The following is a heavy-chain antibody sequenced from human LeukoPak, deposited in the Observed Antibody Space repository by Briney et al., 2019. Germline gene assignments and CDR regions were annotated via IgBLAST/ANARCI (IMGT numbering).Heavy chain of an antibody. V-gene: IGHV4-59*01. D-gene: IGHD6-19*01. CDR3: ARRQAVAAFDN. CDR1: GGSISNYY. CDR2: IYYSGYT. J-gene: IGHJ4*02. Sequence: SETLSLTCNVSGGSISNYYWSWIRQPPGKGLEWIGYIYYSGYTNYNPSLKSRVTISLDTSRKQFSLKLSSPTAADTAVCYCARRQAVAAFDNWGQGTLVTVSS.